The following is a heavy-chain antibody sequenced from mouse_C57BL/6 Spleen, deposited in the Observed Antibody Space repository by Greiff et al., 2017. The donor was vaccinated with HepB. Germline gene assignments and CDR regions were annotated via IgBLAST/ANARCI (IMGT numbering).Heavy chain of an antibody. CDR1: GFTFSSYG. CDR2: ISSGGSYT. D-gene: IGHD2-3*01. J-gene: IGHJ1*03. Sequence: EVKLVESGGDLVKPGGSLKLSCAASGFTFSSYGMSWVRQTPDKRLEWVATISSGGSYTYYPDSVKGRFTISRDNAKNTLYLQMSSLKSEDTAMYYCARHGDGYYEYFDVWGTGTTVTVSS. CDR3: ARHGDGYYEYFDV. V-gene: IGHV5-6*01.